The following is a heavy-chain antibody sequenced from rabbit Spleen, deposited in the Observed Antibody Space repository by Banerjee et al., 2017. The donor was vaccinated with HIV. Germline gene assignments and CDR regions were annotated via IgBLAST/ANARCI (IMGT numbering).Heavy chain of an antibody. CDR1: GIDFTNYY. J-gene: IGHJ6*01. V-gene: IGHV1S40*01. D-gene: IGHD8-1*01. CDR2: IYAAKGST. CDR3: ARDTGSSFSSYGMDL. Sequence: QSLEESGGDLVQPGGSLTLSCKASGIDFTNYYITWVRQAPGKGLEWIGIIYAAKGSTDYASWVNGRFTISKTSSTTVTLQMTSLTAADTATYFCARDTGSSFSSYGMDLWGQGTLVTVS.